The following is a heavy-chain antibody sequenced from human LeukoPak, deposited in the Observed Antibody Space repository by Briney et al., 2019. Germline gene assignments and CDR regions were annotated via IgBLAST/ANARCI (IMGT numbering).Heavy chain of an antibody. CDR1: GFTFSSYS. Sequence: GGSLRLSCAASGFTFSSYSMNWVRQAPGKGLEWVSSISSSSSYIYYADSVKGRFTISRDNAKNSLYLQMNSLRAEDTAVYYCARETRSTSLPYYFDYWGQGTLVTVSS. J-gene: IGHJ4*02. CDR3: ARETRSTSLPYYFDY. CDR2: ISSSSSYI. V-gene: IGHV3-21*01. D-gene: IGHD2-2*01.